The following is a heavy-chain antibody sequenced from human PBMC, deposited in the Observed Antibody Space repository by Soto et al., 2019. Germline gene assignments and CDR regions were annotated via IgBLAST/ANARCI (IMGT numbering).Heavy chain of an antibody. CDR1: GGSISSSSYY. Sequence: QLQLQESGPGLVKPSETLSLTCTVSGGSISSSSYYWGWIRQPPGKGLEWIGSTYYSGSTYYNPSLKSRVTISVDTSKNQFSLKLSSVTAADTAVYYCVLGGYCSGGSCYSIDYWGQGTLVTVSS. V-gene: IGHV4-39*01. J-gene: IGHJ4*02. CDR2: TYYSGST. D-gene: IGHD2-15*01. CDR3: VLGGYCSGGSCYSIDY.